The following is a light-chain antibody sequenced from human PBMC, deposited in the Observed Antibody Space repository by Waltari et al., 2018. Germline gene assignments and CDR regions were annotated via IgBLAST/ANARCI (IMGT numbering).Light chain of an antibody. Sequence: DIVMTQSPDSLAVSLGERATINCKSSPSVFYSSNNKNYLAWYQQKPGQPPKLLIYLASTRESGVPDRFSGSGSGTDFTLTITSLQAEDVAVYYCQQYDTTPITFGQGTRLEIK. CDR2: LAS. V-gene: IGKV4-1*01. J-gene: IGKJ5*01. CDR1: PSVFYSSNNKNY. CDR3: QQYDTTPIT.